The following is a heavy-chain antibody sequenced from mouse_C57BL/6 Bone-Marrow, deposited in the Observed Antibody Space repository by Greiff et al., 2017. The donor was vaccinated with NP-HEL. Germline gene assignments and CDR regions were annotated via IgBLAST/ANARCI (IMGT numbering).Heavy chain of an antibody. CDR2: IYPGSGST. Sequence: QVQLQQPGAELVKPGASVKMSCKASGYTFTSYWITWVKQRPGQGLEWIGDIYPGSGSTNYNEKFKSKATLTVDTSSSTAYMQLSSLTSEDAAVYYCARDPTYYGTDDWGKGTTLTVAS. CDR1: GYTFTSYW. V-gene: IGHV1-55*01. J-gene: IGHJ2*01. D-gene: IGHD1-1*01. CDR3: ARDPTYYGTDD.